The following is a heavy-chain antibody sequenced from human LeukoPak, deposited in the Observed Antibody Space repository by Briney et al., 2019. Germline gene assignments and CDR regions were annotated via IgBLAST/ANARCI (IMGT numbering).Heavy chain of an antibody. D-gene: IGHD2-15*01. J-gene: IGHJ4*02. V-gene: IGHV3-23*01. CDR3: AKSGLRGARYCSDGSCGAVAFYYFDY. CDR2: ISGSGGST. CDR1: GFTFSSYA. Sequence: GGSLRLSCAASGFTFSSYAMSWVRQAPGKGLEWVSAISGSGGSTYYADSVKGRFTISRDNSKNTLYLQMNSLRAEDTAVYYCAKSGLRGARYCSDGSCGAVAFYYFDYWGQGTLVTVSS.